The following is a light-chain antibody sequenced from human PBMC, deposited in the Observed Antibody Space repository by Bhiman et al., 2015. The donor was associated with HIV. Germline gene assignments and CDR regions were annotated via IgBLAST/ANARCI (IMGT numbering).Light chain of an antibody. J-gene: IGLJ1*01. V-gene: IGLV2-14*03. Sequence: QSALTQSASVSGSPGQSITISCTGTSSDVGDYDYVSWYQQHPGKAPRLIIYDVSQRPSGISNRFSGSKSGNTASLTISGLQAEDEADYYCTSYTATASFVFGGATKVTVL. CDR3: TSYTATASFV. CDR2: DVS. CDR1: SSDVGDYDY.